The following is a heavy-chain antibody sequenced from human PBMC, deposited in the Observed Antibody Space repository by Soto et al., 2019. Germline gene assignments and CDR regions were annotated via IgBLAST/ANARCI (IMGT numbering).Heavy chain of an antibody. CDR1: GFPFSGSL. J-gene: IGHJ4*02. CDR3: TRSVTGTTAHFDY. V-gene: IGHV3-73*02. Sequence: EVQLVESGGGLVRPGGSLKLCCEASGFPFSGSLMHWVRQASGKGVEWVGRMRSKANSYATAYAASVKGRFTISRDDSKNTAYLQMNSLKTEDTAVYYCTRSVTGTTAHFDYWGQGTLVTVSS. CDR2: MRSKANSYAT. D-gene: IGHD1-7*01.